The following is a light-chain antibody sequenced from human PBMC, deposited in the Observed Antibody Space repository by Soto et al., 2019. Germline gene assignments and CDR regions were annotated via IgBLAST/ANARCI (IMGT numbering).Light chain of an antibody. CDR2: GAS. J-gene: IGKJ4*01. V-gene: IGKV3-20*01. Sequence: EIVLTQSPGTLSLSPGERATLSCRASQSVSSSNLAWYQQKPGQPPRLLIYGASSRATGVPDRFSGSGSGTDFTLNINRLEPEDFAVYFCQQYGSSPLTFGGGTKVEIK. CDR3: QQYGSSPLT. CDR1: QSVSSSN.